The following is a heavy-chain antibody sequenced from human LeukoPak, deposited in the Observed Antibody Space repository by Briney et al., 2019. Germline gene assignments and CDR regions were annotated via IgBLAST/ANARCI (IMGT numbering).Heavy chain of an antibody. CDR1: GYTFTSYG. CDR2: IRAYNGNT. Sequence: ASVKVSCKASGYTFTSYGISWVRQAPGQGLEWMGWIRAYNGNTNYAQKLQGRVTMTTDTSTSTAYMELRSLRSDDTAVYYCAREEYYYDSSGYLVGIGGDYWGQGTLVTVSS. D-gene: IGHD3-22*01. V-gene: IGHV1-18*01. J-gene: IGHJ4*02. CDR3: AREEYYYDSSGYLVGIGGDY.